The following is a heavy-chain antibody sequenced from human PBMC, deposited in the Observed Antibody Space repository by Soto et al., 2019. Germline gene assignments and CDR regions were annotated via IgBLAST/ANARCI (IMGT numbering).Heavy chain of an antibody. CDR2: IYYSGST. V-gene: IGHV4-59*01. CDR3: ARGEERGAMPSGY. CDR1: AGSISSYY. J-gene: IGHJ4*02. Sequence: QVQLQESGPGLVKPSETLSLTCTVSAGSISSYYWSWIRQPPGKGLEWIGYIYYSGSTNYNPSLKSRVTISVDTSKNQFSLKLSSVTAADTAVYYCARGEERGAMPSGYWGQGTLVTVSS. D-gene: IGHD3-16*01.